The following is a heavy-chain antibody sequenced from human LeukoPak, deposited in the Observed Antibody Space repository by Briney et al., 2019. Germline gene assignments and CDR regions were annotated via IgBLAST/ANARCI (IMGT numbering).Heavy chain of an antibody. CDR1: GGSFSGYY. CDR3: ARVDIVVVPAATKRGPFDY. D-gene: IGHD2-2*03. J-gene: IGHJ4*02. Sequence: SETLSLTCAVYGGSFSGYYWSWIRQPPGKGLEWIGEINHSGSTNYNPSLKSRVTISVDTSKNQFSLKLSSVTAVDTAVYYCARVDIVVVPAATKRGPFDYWGQGTLVTVSS. V-gene: IGHV4-34*01. CDR2: INHSGST.